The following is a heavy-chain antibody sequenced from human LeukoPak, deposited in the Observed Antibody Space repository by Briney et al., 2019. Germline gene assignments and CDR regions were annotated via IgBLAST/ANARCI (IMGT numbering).Heavy chain of an antibody. CDR1: GFTFSSYG. J-gene: IGHJ3*02. V-gene: IGHV3-30*02. CDR2: IRYDGSNK. Sequence: GGSLRLSCAASGFTFSSYGMHWVRQAPGKGLEWVAFIRYDGSNKYYADSVKGRFTISRDNSKNTLYLQMNSLRAEDTAVYYCASTFPRVAAAGLFFDIWGQGTMVTVSS. D-gene: IGHD6-13*01. CDR3: ASTFPRVAAAGLFFDI.